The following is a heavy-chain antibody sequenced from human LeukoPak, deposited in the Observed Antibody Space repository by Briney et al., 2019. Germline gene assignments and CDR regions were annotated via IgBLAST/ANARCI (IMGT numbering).Heavy chain of an antibody. CDR1: GYTFTSYG. CDR3: ARDREKRYCSGGSCYNYFDY. Sequence: GASVKVSCKASGYTFTSYGISWVRQAPGQGLEWMGWISAYNGNTNYAQKLQGRVTMTTDTSTSTAYMELRSLRSDDTAVYYCARDREKRYCSGGSCYNYFDYWGQGTLVTVSS. J-gene: IGHJ4*02. D-gene: IGHD2-15*01. CDR2: ISAYNGNT. V-gene: IGHV1-18*01.